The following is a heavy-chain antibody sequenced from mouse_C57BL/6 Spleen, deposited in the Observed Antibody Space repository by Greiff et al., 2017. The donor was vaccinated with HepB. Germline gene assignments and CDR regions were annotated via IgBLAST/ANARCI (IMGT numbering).Heavy chain of an antibody. CDR1: GYTFTDYY. Sequence: EVQLQQSGPELVKPGASVKISCKASGYTFTDYYMNWVKQSHGKSLEWIGDINPNNGGTSYNQKFKGKATLTVDKSSSTAYMELRSLTSEDSAVYYCARKTAQAHWYFDVWGTGTTVTVSS. J-gene: IGHJ1*03. D-gene: IGHD3-2*02. V-gene: IGHV1-26*01. CDR3: ARKTAQAHWYFDV. CDR2: INPNNGGT.